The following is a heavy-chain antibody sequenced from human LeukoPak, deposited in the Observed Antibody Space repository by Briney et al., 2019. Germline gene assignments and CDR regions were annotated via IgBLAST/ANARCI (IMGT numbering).Heavy chain of an antibody. CDR1: GGTFSSYA. CDR3: ASGLLEDYDFWSGPRFDP. D-gene: IGHD3-3*01. V-gene: IGHV1-8*02. Sequence: ASVKVSCKASGGTFSSYAISWVRQATGQGLEWMGWMNPNSGNTGYAQKFQGRVTMTRNTSISTAYMELSSLRSEDTAVYYCASGLLEDYDFWSGPRFDPWGQGTLVTVSS. CDR2: MNPNSGNT. J-gene: IGHJ5*02.